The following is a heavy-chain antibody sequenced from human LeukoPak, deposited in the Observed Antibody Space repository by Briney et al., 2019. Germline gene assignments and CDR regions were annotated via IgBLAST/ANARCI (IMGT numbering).Heavy chain of an antibody. V-gene: IGHV3-48*03. CDR2: ISSSGSTI. CDR3: ARDDWRGGSGWCFDY. D-gene: IGHD6-19*01. Sequence: PGGSLRLSCAASGFTFSSYEMNWVRQAPGKGLEWVSYISSSGSTIYYADSVKGRFTISRDNAKNSLYLQMNSLRAEDTAVYYCARDDWRGGSGWCFDYWGQGTLVTVSS. J-gene: IGHJ4*02. CDR1: GFTFSSYE.